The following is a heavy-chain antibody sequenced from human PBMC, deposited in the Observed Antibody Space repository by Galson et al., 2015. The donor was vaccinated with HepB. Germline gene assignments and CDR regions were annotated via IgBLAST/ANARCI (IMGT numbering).Heavy chain of an antibody. CDR2: ISGGGHST. D-gene: IGHD4-11*01. CDR1: GFTFSTCA. V-gene: IGHV3-23*01. Sequence: SLRLSCAASGFTFSTCAMSWVRQAPGKGLEWVSAISGGGHSTYYADSVKGRFTLSRDNSRNTLYLQMNSLRAEDTAVYYCAKDSTVSLRIDWFDPWGQGTLVTVSS. CDR3: AKDSTVSLRIDWFDP. J-gene: IGHJ5*02.